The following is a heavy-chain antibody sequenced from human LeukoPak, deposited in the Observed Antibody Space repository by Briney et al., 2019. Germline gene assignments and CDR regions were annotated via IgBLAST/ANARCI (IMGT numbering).Heavy chain of an antibody. Sequence: SETLSLTCTVSGGSISSYYWSWIRQPPGKGLEWIGYIYYSGSTNYNPSLKSRVTISVDTSKNQFSLKLSSVTAAATAVYYCARGAYNWNVPFDPWGQGTLVTVSS. CDR1: GGSISSYY. D-gene: IGHD1-20*01. J-gene: IGHJ5*02. CDR2: IYYSGST. V-gene: IGHV4-59*01. CDR3: ARGAYNWNVPFDP.